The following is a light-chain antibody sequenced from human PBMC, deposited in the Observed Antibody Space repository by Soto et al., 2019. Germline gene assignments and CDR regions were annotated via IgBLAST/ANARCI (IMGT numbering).Light chain of an antibody. CDR1: QSVSSSY. CDR3: QQYGSSPVFT. V-gene: IGKV3-20*01. Sequence: EIVLTQSPGTLSLSPGERATLSCRASQSVSSSYLAWYQQKPGQAPRLLIYGASSRATGIPDRFSGSGSGTDFTLTTSRLEPEDFAVYYCQQYGSSPVFTFGTGTKVDIK. CDR2: GAS. J-gene: IGKJ3*01.